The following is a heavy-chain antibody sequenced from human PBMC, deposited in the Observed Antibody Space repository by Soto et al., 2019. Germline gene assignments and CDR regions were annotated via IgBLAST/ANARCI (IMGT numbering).Heavy chain of an antibody. CDR2: IWYDGSNK. D-gene: IGHD3-10*01. CDR3: ARDGSQWDY. CDR1: GFTFSSYG. J-gene: IGHJ4*02. Sequence: QVQLVESGGGVVQPGRSLRLSCAASGFTFSSYGMHWVRQAPGKGLEWVAVIWYDGSNKYYADSVKGRFTISRDNSKNTLYLQMNIQRAEDTAVYYCARDGSQWDYWGQGTLVTVSS. V-gene: IGHV3-33*01.